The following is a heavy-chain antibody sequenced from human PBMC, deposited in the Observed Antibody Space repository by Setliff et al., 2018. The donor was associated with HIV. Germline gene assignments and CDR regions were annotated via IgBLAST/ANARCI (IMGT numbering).Heavy chain of an antibody. J-gene: IGHJ6*03. V-gene: IGHV1-69*06. CDR1: GDTFSTHI. D-gene: IGHD3-10*02. CDR2: IIPMIGTA. CDR3: ARGQEIYAMVPMLGGYYYTQMDV. Sequence: GASVKVSCKASGDTFSTHIICWVRQARGQGLEWMGGIIPMIGTADYARKFQGRLTSTADKSTSTAYMELNSLRSEDTAVYYCARGQEIYAMVPMLGGYYYTQMDVWGQGTTVTVSS.